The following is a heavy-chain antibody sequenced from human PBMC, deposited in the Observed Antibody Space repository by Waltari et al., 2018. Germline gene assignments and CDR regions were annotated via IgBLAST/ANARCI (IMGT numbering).Heavy chain of an antibody. J-gene: IGHJ3*01. D-gene: IGHD5-12*01. CDR2: VSYSGTT. Sequence: QLQLQESGPRLVRPSETLSLICRFSGVSITSNRQYWAWIRQSPGQGLEWIGTVSYSGTTYISPSLKSRVSVSRDTSKNQVSLILGSVTAADMAVYYCATYIGASVGTAAFDVWGQGTMVTVSS. CDR3: ATYIGASVGTAAFDV. V-gene: IGHV4-39*01. CDR1: GVSITSNRQY.